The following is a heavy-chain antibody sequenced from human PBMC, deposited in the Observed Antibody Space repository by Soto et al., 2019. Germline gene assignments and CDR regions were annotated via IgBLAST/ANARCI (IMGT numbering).Heavy chain of an antibody. V-gene: IGHV3-21*01. Sequence: GGSLRLSGAASGFTFSSYSMNWVRQAPGKGLEWVSSISSSSSYIYYADSVKGRFTISRDNAKNSLYLQMNSLRAEDTAVYYCARDVSYDSLLQLYYFDYWGQGTLVTVSS. CDR1: GFTFSSYS. J-gene: IGHJ4*02. D-gene: IGHD3-22*01. CDR3: ARDVSYDSLLQLYYFDY. CDR2: ISSSSSYI.